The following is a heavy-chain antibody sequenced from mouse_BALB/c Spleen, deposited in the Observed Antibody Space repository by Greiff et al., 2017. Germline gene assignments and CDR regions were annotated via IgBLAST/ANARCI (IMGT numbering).Heavy chain of an antibody. D-gene: IGHD2-4*01. CDR2: IWGDGST. V-gene: IGHV2-6-7*01. CDR1: GFSLTGYG. Sequence: VQRVESGPGLVAPSQSLSITCTVSGFSLTGYGVNWVRQPPGKGLEWLGMIWGDGSTDYNSALKSRLSISKDNSKSQVFLKMNSLQTDDTARYYCARSTMITTRAMDYWGQGTSVTVSS. J-gene: IGHJ4*01. CDR3: ARSTMITTRAMDY.